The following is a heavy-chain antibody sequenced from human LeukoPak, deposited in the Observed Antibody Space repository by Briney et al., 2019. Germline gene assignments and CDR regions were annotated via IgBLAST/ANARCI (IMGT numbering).Heavy chain of an antibody. J-gene: IGHJ4*02. CDR2: ISAYNGNT. CDR3: ARVDQYDYGKGNDY. D-gene: IGHD4-17*01. CDR1: GYAFTSYG. V-gene: IGHV1-18*01. Sequence: ASVKVSCKASGYAFTSYGISWVRQAPGQGLEWMGWISAYNGNTKYAQKLQGRVTMTTDTSTSTAYMELRSLRSDDTAVYYCARVDQYDYGKGNDYWGQGTLVTVSS.